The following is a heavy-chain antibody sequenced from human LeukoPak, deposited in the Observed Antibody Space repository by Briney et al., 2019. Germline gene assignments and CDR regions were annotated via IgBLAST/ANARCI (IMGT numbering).Heavy chain of an antibody. V-gene: IGHV3-30*18. CDR1: GFTFSSSA. J-gene: IGHJ4*02. D-gene: IGHD5-12*01. CDR2: ISNDESNK. Sequence: PGGSLRLSCAASGFTFSSSAMHWFRQTPGKGLEWVTVISNDESNKYYADSVKGRFTISRDNSKNMLYLQMNSLRTEDTAVYYCAKVGSGNDYYWGQGILVTVSS. CDR3: AKVGSGNDYY.